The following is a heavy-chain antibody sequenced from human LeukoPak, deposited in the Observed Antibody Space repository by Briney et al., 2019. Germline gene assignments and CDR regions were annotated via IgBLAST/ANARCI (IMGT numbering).Heavy chain of an antibody. V-gene: IGHV1-2*02. D-gene: IGHD2-2*01. CDR1: GSTFTGYY. CDR3: ARGEGCSSTTCYYYYYMDV. Sequence: ASVKVSCKASGSTFTGYYMHWVRQAPGQGLGWMGWINPNSGGTNYAQKFQGRVTMTRDTSINTAYMELNRLRSDDTAVYYCARGEGCSSTTCYYYYYMDVWGKGTTVTVSS. CDR2: INPNSGGT. J-gene: IGHJ6*03.